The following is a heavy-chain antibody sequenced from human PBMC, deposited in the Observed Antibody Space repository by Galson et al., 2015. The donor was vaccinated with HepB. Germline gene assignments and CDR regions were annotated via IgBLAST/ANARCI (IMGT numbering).Heavy chain of an antibody. Sequence: SLRLSCAASGFTFSSYGMHWVRQAPGKGLEWVAVIWYDGSNKYYADSVKGRFTISRDNSKNTLYLQMNSLRAEDTAVYYCARDPLRYSSSRYYYYYMDVWGKGTTVTVSS. CDR3: ARDPLRYSSSRYYYYYMDV. CDR2: IWYDGSNK. J-gene: IGHJ6*03. V-gene: IGHV3-33*01. CDR1: GFTFSSYG. D-gene: IGHD6-13*01.